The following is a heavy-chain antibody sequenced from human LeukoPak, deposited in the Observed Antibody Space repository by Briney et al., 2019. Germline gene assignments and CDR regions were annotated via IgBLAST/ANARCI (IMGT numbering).Heavy chain of an antibody. D-gene: IGHD6-6*01. CDR2: IKPNSGGT. Sequence: ASVKVSCKASGYSFADYYMHWVRQAPGQGLEWMGWIKPNSGGTRSAQKFQGRVTMTRDTSISTAYMELSSLRYDDTAVYYCARGRGSSGWFDPWGQGTLVTVSS. J-gene: IGHJ5*02. V-gene: IGHV1-2*02. CDR1: GYSFADYY. CDR3: ARGRGSSGWFDP.